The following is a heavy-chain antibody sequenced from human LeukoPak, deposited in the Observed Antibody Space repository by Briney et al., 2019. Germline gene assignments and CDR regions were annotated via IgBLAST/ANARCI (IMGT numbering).Heavy chain of an antibody. Sequence: PGGSLRLSCTASGFTLSDYYLTWIRQAPGKGLEWVSYITSRGTTIYHADSVKGRFTISRDNAKNSLSLQMNSLRAEDTAIYYCASRFDYWGQGTLVTVSS. CDR1: GFTLSDYY. V-gene: IGHV3-11*04. J-gene: IGHJ4*02. CDR2: ITSRGTTI. CDR3: ASRFDY.